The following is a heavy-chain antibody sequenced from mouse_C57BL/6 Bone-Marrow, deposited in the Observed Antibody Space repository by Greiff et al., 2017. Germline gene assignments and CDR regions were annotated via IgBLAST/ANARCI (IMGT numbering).Heavy chain of an antibody. CDR3: AKYYYDSFDY. Sequence: EVKLMESGGDLVKPGGSLKLSCAASGFTFSSYGMSWVRQTPDTRLEWVATISSGGSYTYYPDSVKGRVPISRDNAKNTLYLQMSSLKSEDTAMYYRAKYYYDSFDYWGQGTTLTVSS. CDR1: GFTFSSYG. V-gene: IGHV5-6*01. D-gene: IGHD1-1*01. J-gene: IGHJ2*01. CDR2: ISSGGSYT.